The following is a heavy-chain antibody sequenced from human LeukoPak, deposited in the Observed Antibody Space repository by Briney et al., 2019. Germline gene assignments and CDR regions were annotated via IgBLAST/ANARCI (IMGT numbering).Heavy chain of an antibody. CDR1: GFTFSSYA. D-gene: IGHD6-13*01. V-gene: IGHV3-23*01. Sequence: GGSLRLSCAASGFTFSSYAMTWVRQSPGKGLEWVSAISAGAVGTYYADSVKGRFTISRGNSRDTLYLQMNSLRAEDTAVYYCGKAIGTSGKPVFDYWGQGTLVTVSS. J-gene: IGHJ4*02. CDR2: ISAGAVGT. CDR3: GKAIGTSGKPVFDY.